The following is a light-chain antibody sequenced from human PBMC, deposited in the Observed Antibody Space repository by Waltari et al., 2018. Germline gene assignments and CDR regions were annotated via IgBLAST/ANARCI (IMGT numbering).Light chain of an antibody. CDR2: KAA. J-gene: IGKJ1*01. CDR1: QSISSW. V-gene: IGKV1-5*03. CDR3: LQYSNYSWT. Sequence: DVQLTQSPSTLSASVGDRVTITCRASQSISSWLAWYQKKPGQAPQGLIYKAATLQSGVPSRFRGSGSGTEFTLTIDSLQPDDVATYYCLQYSNYSWTFGQGTKVEIK.